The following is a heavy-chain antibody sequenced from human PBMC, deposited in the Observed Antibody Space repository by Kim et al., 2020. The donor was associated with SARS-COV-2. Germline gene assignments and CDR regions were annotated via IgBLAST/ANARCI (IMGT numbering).Heavy chain of an antibody. J-gene: IGHJ6*02. Sequence: SVKVSCKASGGTFSSYAISWVRQAPGQGLEWMGGIIPIFGTANYAQKFQGRVTITADESTSTAYMELSSLRSEDTAVYYCAGHALSGILTGYYPYYYYGMDVWGQGTTVTVSS. CDR2: IIPIFGTA. V-gene: IGHV1-69*13. CDR1: GGTFSSYA. CDR3: AGHALSGILTGYYPYYYYGMDV. D-gene: IGHD3-9*01.